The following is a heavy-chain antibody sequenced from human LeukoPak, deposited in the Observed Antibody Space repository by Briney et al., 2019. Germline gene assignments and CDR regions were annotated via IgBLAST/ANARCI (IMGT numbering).Heavy chain of an antibody. D-gene: IGHD5-24*01. CDR1: GFTFSSYG. CDR2: ISYDGSNK. V-gene: IGHV3-30*18. Sequence: PGGSLRLSCAASGFTFSSYGMHWVRQAPGKGLEWVAVISYDGSNKYYADSVKGRFTISRDNSKNTLYLQMNSLRAEDTAVYYRAKDLRSTWGQGTLVTVSS. J-gene: IGHJ5*02. CDR3: AKDLRST.